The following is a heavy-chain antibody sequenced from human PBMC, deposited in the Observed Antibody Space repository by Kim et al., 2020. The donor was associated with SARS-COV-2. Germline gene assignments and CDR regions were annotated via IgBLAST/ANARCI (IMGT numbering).Heavy chain of an antibody. CDR3: ASTRRIWGTYRYTADLDY. CDR1: GFNFNNYG. CDR2: TSYDGNNK. V-gene: IGHV3-30*03. D-gene: IGHD3-16*02. J-gene: IGHJ4*02. Sequence: GGSLRLSCAASGFNFNNYGMHWVRQAPGKGLEWVAVTSYDGNNKYYADSVKGRFTISRDNSKNTLYLQMNSLRGEDTAVYYCASTRRIWGTYRYTADLDYWGQGTLVAVSS.